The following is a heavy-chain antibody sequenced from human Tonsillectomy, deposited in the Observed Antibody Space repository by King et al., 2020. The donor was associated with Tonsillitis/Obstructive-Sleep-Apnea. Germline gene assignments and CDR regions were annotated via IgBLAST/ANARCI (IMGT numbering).Heavy chain of an antibody. J-gene: IGHJ6*03. CDR2: ISHDGSNK. V-gene: IGHV3-30*18. CDR3: AKERDYGTTDYYYMDV. CDR1: GFTFNNFG. D-gene: IGHD4/OR15-4a*01. Sequence: VQLVESGGGVVQPGRSLRLSCAASGFTFNNFGMHWVRQAPGKGLEWVAVISHDGSNKYYTDSVKGRFAISRDNSKNTLYLQMNSLRAEDTAVYYCAKERDYGTTDYYYMDV.